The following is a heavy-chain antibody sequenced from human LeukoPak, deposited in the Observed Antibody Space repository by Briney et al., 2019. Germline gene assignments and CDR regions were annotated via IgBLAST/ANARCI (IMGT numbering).Heavy chain of an antibody. D-gene: IGHD2-2*01. Sequence: PSQTLSLTCTVSGGSISSGGYYWSWIRQHPGKGLEWIGYIYYSGSTYYNPSLKSRVTISVDTSKNQFSLKLSSVTAADTAVYYCARYSFYQLLYWFDPWGQGTLVTVSS. CDR2: IYYSGST. CDR3: ARYSFYQLLYWFDP. CDR1: GGSISSGGYY. J-gene: IGHJ5*02. V-gene: IGHV4-31*03.